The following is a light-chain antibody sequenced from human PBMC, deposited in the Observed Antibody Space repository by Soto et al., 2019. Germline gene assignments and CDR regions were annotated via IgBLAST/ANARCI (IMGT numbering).Light chain of an antibody. Sequence: EIVLTQSPGTLSLSPGERATLSCRASQSVSSSYLAWYQQKPGQAPRLLIYGASSRATGIPDRFSGSGSGTDLTLTISRLEPEDCALYYCQQYGSSPRTFGQGTKLEIK. CDR1: QSVSSSY. J-gene: IGKJ2*01. CDR2: GAS. V-gene: IGKV3-20*01. CDR3: QQYGSSPRT.